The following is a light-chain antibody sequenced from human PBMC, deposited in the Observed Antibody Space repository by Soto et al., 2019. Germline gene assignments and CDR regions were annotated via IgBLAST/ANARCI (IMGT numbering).Light chain of an antibody. CDR1: ASISSW. CDR2: KSS. CDR3: QQYGA. Sequence: DIQMTQSPVTLSAAVRDRVTITCRASASISSWLAWYQQQPGKAPKLLIYKSSILENGVPSRFSGGGSGTEFTLTISSLQPDDFATYYCQQYGAFGQGTKV. J-gene: IGKJ1*01. V-gene: IGKV1-5*03.